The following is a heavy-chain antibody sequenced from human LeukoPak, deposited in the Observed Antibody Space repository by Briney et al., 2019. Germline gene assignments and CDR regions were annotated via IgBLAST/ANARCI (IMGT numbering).Heavy chain of an antibody. CDR3: ARDATFDAFDI. V-gene: IGHV3-53*01. CDR2: IYSGGST. Sequence: GGSLRLSCAASGFTFSSNYMSWVRQAPGKGLEWVSVIYSGGSTYYADSVKGRFTISRDNSKNTLYLRMNSLRAEDTAVYYCARDATFDAFDIWGQGTMVTVSS. CDR1: GFTFSSNY. J-gene: IGHJ3*02.